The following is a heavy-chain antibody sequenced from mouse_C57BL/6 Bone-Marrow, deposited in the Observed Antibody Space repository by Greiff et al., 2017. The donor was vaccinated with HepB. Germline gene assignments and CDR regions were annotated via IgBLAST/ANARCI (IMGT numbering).Heavy chain of an antibody. CDR3: NPYDHPVAY. V-gene: IGHV1-19*01. CDR2: IYPDNGGT. J-gene: IGHJ3*01. D-gene: IGHD2-12*01. CDR1: GYTFTDYY. Sequence: VHVKQSGPELVKPGASVKMSCKASGYTFTDYYMNWVKQSHGKGLEWIGVIYPDNGGTSYKQKFKGKATLTVDKSSSTAYMELNSLTSEDSAVYYGNPYDHPVAYCGQGTRVTVSA.